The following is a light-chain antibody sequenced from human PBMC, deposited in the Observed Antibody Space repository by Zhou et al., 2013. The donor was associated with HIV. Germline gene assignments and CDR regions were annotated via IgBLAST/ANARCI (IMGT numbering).Light chain of an antibody. CDR2: KAS. J-gene: IGKJ2*02. CDR3: QQYSSYLCT. Sequence: DIQMTQSPSTLSASVGDRVTITCRASQSIGNWLAWYHQKPGKAPKLLIYKASNLESGVPSRFSGSGSGTEFTLTISSLQPDEFATYYCQQYSSYLCTFGQGTKVEI. CDR1: QSIGNW. V-gene: IGKV1-5*03.